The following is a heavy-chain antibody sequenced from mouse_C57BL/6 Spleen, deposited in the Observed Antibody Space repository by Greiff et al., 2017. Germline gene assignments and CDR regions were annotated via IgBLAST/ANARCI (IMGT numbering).Heavy chain of an antibody. J-gene: IGHJ4*01. CDR1: GYTFTSYW. Sequence: VQLKQSGAELAKPGASVKLSCKASGYTFTSYWMHWVKQRPGQGLEWIGYINPSSGYTKYNQKFKDKATLTADKSSSTAYMQLSSLTYEDSAVYYCASPYYYGSSYVEYAMDYWGQGTSVTVSS. CDR2: INPSSGYT. CDR3: ASPYYYGSSYVEYAMDY. D-gene: IGHD1-1*01. V-gene: IGHV1-7*01.